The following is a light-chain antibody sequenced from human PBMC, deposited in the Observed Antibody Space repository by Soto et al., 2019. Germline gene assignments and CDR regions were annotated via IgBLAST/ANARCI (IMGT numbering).Light chain of an antibody. CDR3: QHRSSWRLI. J-gene: IGKJ5*01. V-gene: IGKV3-11*01. Sequence: EIVLTQSPATLSLSPGERATLSCRTSQGVGHYLAWYQQTPGQAPRLLIYASSNRAAGIPARFSGSGSGTDFTLTISSLEPKDFADYFCQHRSSWRLIVGQGPRLDIK. CDR2: ASS. CDR1: QGVGHY.